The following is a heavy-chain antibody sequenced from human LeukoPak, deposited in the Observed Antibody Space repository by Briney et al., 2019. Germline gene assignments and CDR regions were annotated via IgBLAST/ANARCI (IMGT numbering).Heavy chain of an antibody. Sequence: GGFLRLSCAASGFTFSTYWMHWVRQAPGKGPVWVSHINSDVRSTSYGDSVKGRFTISRDNARNTLYLQMNSLRAEDTAVYYCTRGNSPYFDAYDIWGQGTTVTVSS. CDR2: INSDVRST. D-gene: IGHD2-21*01. V-gene: IGHV3-74*01. J-gene: IGHJ3*02. CDR1: GFTFSTYW. CDR3: TRGNSPYFDAYDI.